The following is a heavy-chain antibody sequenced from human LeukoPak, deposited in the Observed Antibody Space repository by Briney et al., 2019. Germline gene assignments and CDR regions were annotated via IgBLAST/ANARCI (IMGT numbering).Heavy chain of an antibody. V-gene: IGHV4-59*01. CDR3: ARGVFGVVIIGDYFALDY. CDR1: GGSISSYY. Sequence: SETLSLTCTVSGGSISSYYWSWIRQPPGKGLEWIGYIYYSGSTNYNPSLKSRVTISVDTSKDQFSLKLSSVTTADTAVYYCARGVFGVVIIGDYFALDYWGQGTLVTVSS. D-gene: IGHD3-3*01. CDR2: IYYSGST. J-gene: IGHJ4*02.